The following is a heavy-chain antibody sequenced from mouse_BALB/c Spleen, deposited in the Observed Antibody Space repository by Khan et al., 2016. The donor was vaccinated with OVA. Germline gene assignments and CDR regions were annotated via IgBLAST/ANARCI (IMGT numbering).Heavy chain of an antibody. Sequence: QLVQSGAELVKPGASVKLSCTASGFNIKDTYMHWVKQRPEQGLEWIGRIDPANGNTKYDPKFQGKATITADTSSNTAYLQLSSLTSEDTAVYYCAREGTYFWYFDVWGAGTTVTVSS. CDR1: GFNIKDTY. D-gene: IGHD2-10*01. CDR2: IDPANGNT. V-gene: IGHV14-3*02. J-gene: IGHJ1*01. CDR3: AREGTYFWYFDV.